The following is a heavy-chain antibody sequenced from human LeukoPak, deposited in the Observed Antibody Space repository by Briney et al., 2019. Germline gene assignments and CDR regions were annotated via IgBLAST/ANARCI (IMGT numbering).Heavy chain of an antibody. J-gene: IGHJ6*03. CDR3: AKNGDRGAYCSGGSCYPYYYYYMDV. V-gene: IGHV3-74*03. CDR2: ITSEGISS. D-gene: IGHD2-15*01. Sequence: GGSLRLSCAASGFNVSSNHMSWVRQVPGKGLEWISRITSEGISSSYADSVKGRFTISRDNAKNSLYLQMNSLRAEDTAVYYCAKNGDRGAYCSGGSCYPYYYYYMDVWGKGTTVTISS. CDR1: GFNVSSNH.